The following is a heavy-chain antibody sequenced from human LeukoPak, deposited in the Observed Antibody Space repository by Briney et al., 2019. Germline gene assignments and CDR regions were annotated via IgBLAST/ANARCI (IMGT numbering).Heavy chain of an antibody. J-gene: IGHJ4*02. CDR2: ISSSGGTM. V-gene: IGHV3-11*01. CDR1: GFTFSNAW. D-gene: IGHD3-3*01. CDR3: ASNYDFWSGYFLHSSFDY. Sequence: GGSLRLSCAASGFTFSNAWMSWVRQAPGKGLEWVSYISSSGGTMYYADSVKGRFTISRDNAKNSLYLQMNSLRAEDTAVYYCASNYDFWSGYFLHSSFDYWGQGTLVTVSS.